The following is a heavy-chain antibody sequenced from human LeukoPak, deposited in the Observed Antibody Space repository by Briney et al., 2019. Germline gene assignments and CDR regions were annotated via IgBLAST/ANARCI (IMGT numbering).Heavy chain of an antibody. V-gene: IGHV3-30-3*01. CDR3: ARTAGIAADIDD. Sequence: GGSLRLSCAASGCTFSSYAMHWVCQAPGKGQEWVAVISYDGSNKYYADSVKGRFTISRDNSTNTLYLQINSLRAEPTAVYCCARTAGIAADIDDWGQGTLVTVSS. CDR2: ISYDGSNK. D-gene: IGHD6-25*01. CDR1: GCTFSSYA. J-gene: IGHJ4*02.